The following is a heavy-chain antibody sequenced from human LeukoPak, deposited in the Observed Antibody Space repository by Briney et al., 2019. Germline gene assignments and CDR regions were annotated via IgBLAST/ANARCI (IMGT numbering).Heavy chain of an antibody. D-gene: IGHD2-21*02. V-gene: IGHV3-23*01. CDR3: AKVRGDPAHLHDDFDY. CDR1: GFTFSSHA. J-gene: IGHJ4*02. CDR2: ITGSGSGA. Sequence: PGGPLRLSCTAPGFTFSSHAMTWIRQAAGKGLQWDSSITGSGSGAYYADSVNSLYTISRDNTKNTLLLHMDNLTAQQKAKYYFAKVRGDPAHLHDDFDYWGKGTLVTVSS.